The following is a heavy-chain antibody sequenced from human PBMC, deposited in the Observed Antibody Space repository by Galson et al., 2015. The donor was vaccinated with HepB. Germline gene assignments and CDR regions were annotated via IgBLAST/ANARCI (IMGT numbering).Heavy chain of an antibody. CDR2: IIPILGIA. CDR3: ARDLNPYYYDPGYYFDY. CDR1: GGTFSSYT. J-gene: IGHJ4*02. D-gene: IGHD3-22*01. Sequence: SVKVSCKASGGTFSSYTISWVRQAPGQGLEWMGRIIPILGIANYAQKFQGRVTITADKSTSTAYMELSSLRSEDTAVYYCARDLNPYYYDPGYYFDYWGQGTLVTVSS. V-gene: IGHV1-69*04.